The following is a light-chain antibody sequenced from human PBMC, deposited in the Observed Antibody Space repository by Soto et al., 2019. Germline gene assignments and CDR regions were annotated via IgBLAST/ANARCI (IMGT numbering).Light chain of an antibody. Sequence: QSALTQPRSVSGSPGQSVTISCTGTSTDVGAYNYVSWYQHHPGKAPKLMIYDVTQRPSGVPDRFSGSKSGNTASLTISGLQAEDEADYYCCSYAGSYGVVFGGGTKLTVL. V-gene: IGLV2-11*01. CDR2: DVT. CDR3: CSYAGSYGVV. J-gene: IGLJ2*01. CDR1: STDVGAYNY.